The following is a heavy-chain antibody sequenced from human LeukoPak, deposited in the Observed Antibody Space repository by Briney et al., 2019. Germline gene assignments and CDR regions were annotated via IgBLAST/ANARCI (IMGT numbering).Heavy chain of an antibody. CDR3: ARSVEMATILLDY. CDR2: ISSSGSTI. CDR1: GFTFSDYY. D-gene: IGHD5-24*01. J-gene: IGHJ4*02. V-gene: IGHV3-11*01. Sequence: PGGSLRLSCAASGFTFSDYYMSWIRQAPGKGLEWVSYISSSGSTIYYADSVKGRFTISRDNAKNSLYLQMNSLRAEDTAVYYCARSVEMATILLDYWGQGTLVTVSS.